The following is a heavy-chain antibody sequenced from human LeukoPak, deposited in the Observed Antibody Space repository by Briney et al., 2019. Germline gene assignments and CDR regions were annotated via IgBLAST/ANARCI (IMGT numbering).Heavy chain of an antibody. Sequence: GGSLRLSCAASGFTFSNSAISWVRQAPGKGLEWLSAINNWDNKAYYADSVKGRFTISRDNSKNTLYLQVNSLRAEDTAVYYCAKGGKWDVTPFDYWGQGTLVTVSS. J-gene: IGHJ4*02. CDR3: AKGGKWDVTPFDY. CDR1: GFTFSNSA. D-gene: IGHD1-26*01. CDR2: INNWDNKA. V-gene: IGHV3-23*01.